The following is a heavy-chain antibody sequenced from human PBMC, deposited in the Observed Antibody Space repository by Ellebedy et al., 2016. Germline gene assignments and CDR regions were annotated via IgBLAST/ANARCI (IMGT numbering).Heavy chain of an antibody. Sequence: SETLSLTXGVHGGAFSDYYWSWIRQPPGKGLEWIGEINHSGRTKHNPSLKSRLAISVDMSKRQFSLKLNSVTAADTAVYYCAALEHRSSWEYFKEWGQGTPVTVSS. V-gene: IGHV4-34*01. CDR1: GGAFSDYY. J-gene: IGHJ1*01. CDR2: INHSGRT. D-gene: IGHD2-21*01. CDR3: AALEHRSSWEYFKE.